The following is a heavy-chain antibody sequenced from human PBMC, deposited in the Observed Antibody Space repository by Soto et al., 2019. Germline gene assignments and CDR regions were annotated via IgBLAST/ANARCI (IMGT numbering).Heavy chain of an antibody. CDR1: GYTFTYYT. CDR3: TRDYYDSSGYYPKFDY. J-gene: IGHJ4*02. CDR2: INAGDGNT. Sequence: QVQLVQSGAEEKKPGASVTVSCKASGYTFTYYTVHSVRQAPGQRLEWMGWINAGDGNTKYSPNFQGRVTITKDTSASTVYMELSSLRSEDTAVYFCTRDYYDSSGYYPKFDYWGQGTLVTVSS. V-gene: IGHV1-3*05. D-gene: IGHD3-22*01.